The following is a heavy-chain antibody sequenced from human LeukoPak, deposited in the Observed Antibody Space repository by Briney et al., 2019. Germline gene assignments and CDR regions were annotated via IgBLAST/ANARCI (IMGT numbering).Heavy chain of an antibody. CDR2: ISSGSTYI. CDR1: GFTFSSHS. CDR3: ATFSTVLGFDQ. Sequence: GGSLRLSCAASGFTFSSHSMNWVRQAPGKGLEWVSSISSGSTYIYYADSLKGRFTISRDNAKNSLYLQMNSLRADDTAVYYCATFSTVLGFDQWGQGTLVTVSS. V-gene: IGHV3-21*01. J-gene: IGHJ4*02. D-gene: IGHD2/OR15-2a*01.